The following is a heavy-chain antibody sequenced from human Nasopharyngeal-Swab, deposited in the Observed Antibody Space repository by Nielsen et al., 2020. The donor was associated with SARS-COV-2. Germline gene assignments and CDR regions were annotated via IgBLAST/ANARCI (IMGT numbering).Heavy chain of an antibody. Sequence: GGSLRLSCAASGFSFRSYSMNWVRQAPGKGLEWVSSISSSSSYIYYADSVKGRFTISRDNTKNSLYLQMNSLRAEDTAVYYCARDQSGSYHKAFDIWGQGTMVTVSS. J-gene: IGHJ3*02. V-gene: IGHV3-21*01. CDR2: ISSSSSYI. CDR3: ARDQSGSYHKAFDI. CDR1: GFSFRSYS. D-gene: IGHD1-26*01.